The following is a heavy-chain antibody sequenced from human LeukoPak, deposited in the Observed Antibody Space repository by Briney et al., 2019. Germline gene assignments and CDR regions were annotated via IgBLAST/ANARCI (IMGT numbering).Heavy chain of an antibody. D-gene: IGHD6-13*01. Sequence: SQTLSLTCTVSGGSISGGVYYWSWIRQHPGKGLEWIGYIYYSGSTYYNPSLKSRVNISVDTSKNQFSLKLSSVTAADTAVYDCARDRDAAAAGWFDAWGQGTLVTVSS. CDR1: GGSISGGVYY. CDR2: IYYSGST. CDR3: ARDRDAAAAGWFDA. J-gene: IGHJ5*02. V-gene: IGHV4-31*03.